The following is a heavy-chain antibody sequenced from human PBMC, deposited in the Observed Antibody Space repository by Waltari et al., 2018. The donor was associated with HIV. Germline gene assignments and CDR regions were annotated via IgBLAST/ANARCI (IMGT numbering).Heavy chain of an antibody. Sequence: QVRLQQWGAGLVKPSETLSLTCAVYGGSFNGYYWSWIRQPPGKGLECIGEINHSGSIKYNPSLKSRVIISVDRYKNQFSLKLTSVTAADTALYYCARGSWGSGMDVWGRGTTVIVSS. CDR3: ARGSWGSGMDV. V-gene: IGHV4-34*02. CDR1: GGSFNGYY. J-gene: IGHJ6*02. CDR2: INHSGSI. D-gene: IGHD7-27*01.